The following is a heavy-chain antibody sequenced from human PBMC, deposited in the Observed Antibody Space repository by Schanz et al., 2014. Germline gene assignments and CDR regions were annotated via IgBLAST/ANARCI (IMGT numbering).Heavy chain of an antibody. J-gene: IGHJ1*01. CDR2: INPNSGGT. Sequence: QVQLLQSGAEVKKPGASVKVSCKASGYTFTGYYMHWVRQAPGQGLEWMGRINPNSGGTNYAQKFQGRVTMTRDTSTSTAYMELRSMRSDETAVYYCAGATYSSSWYGGSEYFQHWGQGTLVTVSS. D-gene: IGHD6-13*01. V-gene: IGHV1-2*02. CDR1: GYTFTGYY. CDR3: AGATYSSSWYGGSEYFQH.